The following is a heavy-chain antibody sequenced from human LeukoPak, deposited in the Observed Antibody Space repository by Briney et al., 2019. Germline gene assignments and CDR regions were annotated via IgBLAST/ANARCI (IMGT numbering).Heavy chain of an antibody. CDR3: ARGNRAVGVDY. D-gene: IGHD6-19*01. Sequence: ASVKVSCKASGYTFTSYGISWARQAPGQGLEWMGWINTNNGNPTYAQFFTGRFVFSLDTSVSTAYLQISSLKVEDTAVYFCARGNRAVGVDYWGQGTLVTVSS. J-gene: IGHJ4*02. CDR2: INTNNGNP. V-gene: IGHV7-4-1*02. CDR1: GYTFTSYG.